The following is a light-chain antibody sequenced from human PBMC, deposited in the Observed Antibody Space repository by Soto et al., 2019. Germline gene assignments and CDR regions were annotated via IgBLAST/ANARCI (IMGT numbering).Light chain of an antibody. Sequence: QSVPTQPPSVSGAPGQRVTISCTGSSSTIGAGYNVHWYQQPPGIAPKLLIYGNNNRPSGVPDRFSGSKSGTSASLAITGLQADDEADYYCQSYDSSLSGYVFGTRTKFTV. J-gene: IGLJ1*01. CDR2: GNN. V-gene: IGLV1-40*01. CDR1: SSTIGAGYN. CDR3: QSYDSSLSGYV.